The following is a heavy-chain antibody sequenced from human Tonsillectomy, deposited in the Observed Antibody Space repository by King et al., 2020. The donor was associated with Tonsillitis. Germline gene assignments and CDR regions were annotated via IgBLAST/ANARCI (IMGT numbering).Heavy chain of an antibody. J-gene: IGHJ4*02. CDR3: ASFYYDSSGYYYVADY. CDR1: GGTFSSYA. D-gene: IGHD3-22*01. V-gene: IGHV1-69*01. Sequence: VQLVESGAEVKKPGSSVKVSCKASGGTFSSYAISWVRQAPGQGLEWMGGIIPIFGTANYAQKFQGSVTITADESTSTAYMGLSSLRSEDTAVYYCASFYYDSSGYYYVADYWGQGTLVTVSS. CDR2: IIPIFGTA.